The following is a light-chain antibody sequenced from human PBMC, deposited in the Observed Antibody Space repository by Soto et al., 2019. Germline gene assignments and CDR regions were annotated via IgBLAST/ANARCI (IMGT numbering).Light chain of an antibody. V-gene: IGKV3-15*01. CDR1: QSVRSK. CDR2: DTY. CDR3: QQYGGSPIT. J-gene: IGKJ5*01. Sequence: EIVLTQSPASLSVSPGERATLSCRASQSVRSKVAWYQQKPGQAPSLVIYDTYIRATGIPARFSGSGFGTEFTLTITRLEPEDFAVYYCQQYGGSPITFGLGTRLEI.